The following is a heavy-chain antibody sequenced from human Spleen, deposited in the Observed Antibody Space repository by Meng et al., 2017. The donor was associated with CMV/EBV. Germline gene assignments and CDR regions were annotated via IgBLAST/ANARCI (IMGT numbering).Heavy chain of an antibody. CDR2: IIPIFGTA. CDR3: ATRGRSGYDFRELDY. V-gene: IGHV1-69*05. J-gene: IGHJ4*02. CDR1: GGTFSSYA. Sequence: SGGTFSSYAISWVRQAPGQGLEWMGGIIPIFGTANYAQKFQGRVTITTDESTSTAYMELSSLRSEDTAVYYCATRGRSGYDFRELDYWGQGTLVTVSS. D-gene: IGHD5-12*01.